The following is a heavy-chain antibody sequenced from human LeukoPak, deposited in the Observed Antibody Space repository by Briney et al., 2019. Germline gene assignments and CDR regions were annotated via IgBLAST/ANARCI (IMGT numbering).Heavy chain of an antibody. CDR3: TTASYGGPDY. D-gene: IGHD4-23*01. V-gene: IGHV3-15*07. CDR1: GFIFSNVW. Sequence: KSGGSLRLSCAASGFIFSNVWMNWVRQTPGKGLEWVGRIISKTDGGTIDYAAPVKGRFTISRDDSKNTLYLQMNSLKTEDTAVYYCTTASYGGPDYWGQGTLVTVS. CDR2: IISKTDGGTI. J-gene: IGHJ4*02.